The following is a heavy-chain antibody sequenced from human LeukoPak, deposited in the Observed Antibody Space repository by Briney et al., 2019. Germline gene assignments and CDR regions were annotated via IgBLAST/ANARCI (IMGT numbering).Heavy chain of an antibody. CDR2: IWHYGGRK. D-gene: IGHD5-12*01. V-gene: IGHV3-33*01. CDR1: GFTFSTHG. Sequence: GGSLRLSCVVSGFTFSTHGFHWVRQAPGKGLEWVSVIWHYGGRKEYADSVRGRFTISRDNSNLYLQMNSLRAEDAAIYYCARDIGNSGFNLDYWGQGTPVTVSS. CDR3: ARDIGNSGFNLDY. J-gene: IGHJ4*02.